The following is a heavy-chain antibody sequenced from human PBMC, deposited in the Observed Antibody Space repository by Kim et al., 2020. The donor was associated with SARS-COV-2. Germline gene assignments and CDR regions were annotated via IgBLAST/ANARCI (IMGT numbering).Heavy chain of an antibody. CDR2: ISAYNGNT. J-gene: IGHJ6*02. V-gene: IGHV1-18*01. D-gene: IGHD3-10*01. Sequence: ASVKVSCKASGYTFTSYGISWVRQAPGQGLEWMGWISAYNGNTNYAQKLQGRVTMTTDTSTSTAYMELRSLRSDDTAVYYCARVDYYYGSGSYSPSYYYYYYGMDVWGQGTTVTVSS. CDR1: GYTFTSYG. CDR3: ARVDYYYGSGSYSPSYYYYYYGMDV.